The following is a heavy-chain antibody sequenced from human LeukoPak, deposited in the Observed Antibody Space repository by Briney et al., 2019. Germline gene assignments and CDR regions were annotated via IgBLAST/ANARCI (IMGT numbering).Heavy chain of an antibody. D-gene: IGHD4-11*01. CDR3: ARRTDHYRDYAAFDY. V-gene: IGHV4-34*01. J-gene: IGHJ4*02. CDR2: INHSGST. Sequence: KPSETLSLTCAVYGGSFSGYYWGWIRQPPGKGLEWIGEINHSGSTNYNPSLQSRVTISVDTSKNQFSLKLNSVTAADTAVYYCARRTDHYRDYAAFDYWGQGALVTVSS. CDR1: GGSFSGYY.